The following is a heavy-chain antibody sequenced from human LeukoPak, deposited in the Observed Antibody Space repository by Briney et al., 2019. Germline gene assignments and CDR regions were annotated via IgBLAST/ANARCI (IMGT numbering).Heavy chain of an antibody. CDR2: TSSSGNHI. D-gene: IGHD2-2*01. J-gene: IGHJ4*02. Sequence: GGSLRLSCAASGFTFSSYTMNWVRQAPGKGLEWVSSTSSSGNHIYYADSVKGRFTISRDNARNSLSLQMNSLRAEDTAVYYCARSQPPDYWGQGTLVPVSS. CDR1: GFTFSSYT. V-gene: IGHV3-21*01. CDR3: ARSQPPDY.